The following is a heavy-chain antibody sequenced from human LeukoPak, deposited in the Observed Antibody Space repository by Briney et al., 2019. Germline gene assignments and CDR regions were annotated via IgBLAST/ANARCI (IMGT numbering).Heavy chain of an antibody. CDR1: GGSISSYY. CDR3: ARVGHLAAAGTYDY. V-gene: IGHV4-59*08. CDR2: IFYSGSP. Sequence: SSETLSLTCTVSGGSISSYYWSWIRQPPGKGLEWIGNIFYSGSPNYNPSLKSRVTISFDTSKNQFSLKLSSVTAAGTAVYYCARVGHLAAAGTYDYWGQRTLVTVSS. D-gene: IGHD6-13*01. J-gene: IGHJ4*02.